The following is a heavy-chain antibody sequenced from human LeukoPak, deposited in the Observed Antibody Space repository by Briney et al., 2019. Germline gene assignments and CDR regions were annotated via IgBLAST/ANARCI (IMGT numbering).Heavy chain of an antibody. CDR1: GGSISSHY. J-gene: IGHJ6*03. Sequence: PSEPLSLTCTVSGGSISSHYWSWIRQPPGKGLEWIGYIYYSGSTKYNPSLKSRVTISVDTSENQFSLKLSSVTAADTAVYYCARQAGARGVKYYYYYMDVWGKGTTVTVSS. CDR2: IYYSGST. CDR3: ARQAGARGVKYYYYYMDV. D-gene: IGHD1-26*01. V-gene: IGHV4-59*11.